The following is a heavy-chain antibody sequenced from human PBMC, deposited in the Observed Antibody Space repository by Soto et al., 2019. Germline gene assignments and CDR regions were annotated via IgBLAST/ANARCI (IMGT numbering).Heavy chain of an antibody. V-gene: IGHV1-18*01. CDR3: AREAVSGRTGFDY. CDR1: GYTFTSYG. D-gene: IGHD6-19*01. Sequence: ASVKVSCKASGYTFTSYGISWVRQAPGQGLEWMGWVNAYNVNTNYAQKFQGRVTMTTDTSTSTAYMELRSLRSDDTAVYYCAREAVSGRTGFDYWGQGTLVTVSS. J-gene: IGHJ4*02. CDR2: VNAYNVNT.